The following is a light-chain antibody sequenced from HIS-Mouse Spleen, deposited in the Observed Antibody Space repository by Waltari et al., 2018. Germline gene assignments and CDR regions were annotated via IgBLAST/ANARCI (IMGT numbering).Light chain of an antibody. Sequence: SYELTQPSSVSVSPGQTARITCSGDVLAKKYARWFQQKPGQAPVLVIYKDSERHSGIPERFSGSSSGTTVTLTISGAQVEDEADYYCYSAADNNLGVFGGGTKLTVL. CDR2: KDS. V-gene: IGLV3-27*01. CDR3: YSAADNNLGV. CDR1: VLAKKY. J-gene: IGLJ3*02.